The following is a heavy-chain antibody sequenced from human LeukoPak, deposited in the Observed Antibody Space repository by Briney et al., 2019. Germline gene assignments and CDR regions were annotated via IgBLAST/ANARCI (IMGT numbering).Heavy chain of an antibody. D-gene: IGHD2-2*01. Sequence: SETLSLTCAVYGGSFSGYYWSWIRQPPGKGRKGLGEINHSGSTNYNPSLKSRVTISVDTSKNQFSLKLSSVTAADTTVYYCARQNFYRYCRSTSCYRPYYYYYMDVWGKGTTVTISS. CDR1: GGSFSGYY. CDR2: INHSGST. J-gene: IGHJ6*03. CDR3: ARQNFYRYCRSTSCYRPYYYYYMDV. V-gene: IGHV4-34*01.